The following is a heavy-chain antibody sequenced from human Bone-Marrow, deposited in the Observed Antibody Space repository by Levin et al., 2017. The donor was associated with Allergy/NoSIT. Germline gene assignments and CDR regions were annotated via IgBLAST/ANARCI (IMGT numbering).Heavy chain of an antibody. CDR3: AKTGFTIFGVVTGYIDY. CDR2: ISGSGGSS. D-gene: IGHD3-3*01. V-gene: IGHV3-23*01. Sequence: GESLKISCAASGFTFSSYAMSWVRQAPGKGLEWVSAISGSGGSSYYADSVKGRFTISRDNAKNTLYLQMNSLRAEDTAVYYCAKTGFTIFGVVTGYIDYWGQGTLVTVSS. CDR1: GFTFSSYA. J-gene: IGHJ4*02.